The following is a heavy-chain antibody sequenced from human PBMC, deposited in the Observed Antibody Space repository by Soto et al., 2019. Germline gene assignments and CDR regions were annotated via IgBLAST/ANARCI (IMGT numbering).Heavy chain of an antibody. J-gene: IGHJ4*02. D-gene: IGHD3-10*01. CDR3: ARDRGGGFDY. CDR1: GFTFSSYA. Sequence: QVQLVESGGGVVQPGRSLRLSCAATGFTFSSYAMHWVRQAPGKGLEWVAVISYDGSNKYYADSVKGRFTISRDNSKNMLYLQMNSLRAEDTAVYYCARDRGGGFDYWGQGTLVTVSS. CDR2: ISYDGSNK. V-gene: IGHV3-30-3*01.